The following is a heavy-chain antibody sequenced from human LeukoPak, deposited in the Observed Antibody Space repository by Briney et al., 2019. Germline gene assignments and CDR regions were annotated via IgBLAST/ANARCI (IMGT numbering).Heavy chain of an antibody. J-gene: IGHJ5*02. CDR1: GGSISNHY. V-gene: IGHV4-59*11. CDR3: AKHLTNAYYDMIWFDP. Sequence: SETLSLTCTVSGGSISNHYWSWIRQAPGKGLEWIGYVYYSGGTNYNPSVKSRVTISVDTSNNQFSLRLSSVTAADTAVYYCAKHLTNAYYDMIWFDPWGQGTLVTVTS. CDR2: VYYSGGT. D-gene: IGHD3-16*01.